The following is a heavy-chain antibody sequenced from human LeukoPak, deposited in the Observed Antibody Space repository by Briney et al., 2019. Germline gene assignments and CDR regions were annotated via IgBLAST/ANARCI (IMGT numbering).Heavy chain of an antibody. J-gene: IGHJ4*02. CDR1: GYTFSSDA. D-gene: IGHD3-22*01. CDR2: ISYDGSNK. V-gene: IGHV3-30*04. CDR3: ARRNHYESKEIDY. Sequence: SCKASGYTFSSDAMHWGRHPPGKGLGWGALISYDGSNKNYADSVKGRVTISRDNSKNTLYLQMNSLRTEDRAVYYCARRNHYESKEIDYWGQGTLVTVSS.